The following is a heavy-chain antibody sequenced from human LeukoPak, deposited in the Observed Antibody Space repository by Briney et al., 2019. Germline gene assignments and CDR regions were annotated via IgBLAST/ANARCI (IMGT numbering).Heavy chain of an antibody. CDR2: IYSGGST. CDR1: GFTVSSNY. J-gene: IGHJ6*03. V-gene: IGHV3-66*01. CDR3: ARDAAGYYDILTGYYYYYYMDV. D-gene: IGHD3-9*01. Sequence: GGSLRLSCAASGFTVSSNYMNWVRQAPGKGLEWVSVIYSGGSTYYADSVKGRFTISRDNSKNTLYLQMNSLRAEDTAVYYCARDAAGYYDILTGYYYYYYMDVWGKGTTVTISS.